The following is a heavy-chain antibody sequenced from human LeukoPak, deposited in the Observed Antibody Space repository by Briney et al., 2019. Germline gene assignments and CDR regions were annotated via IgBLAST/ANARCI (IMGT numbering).Heavy chain of an antibody. D-gene: IGHD3-10*01. V-gene: IGHV4-39*01. CDR1: GDSISSSSHY. CDR2: IYYSGST. J-gene: IGHJ4*02. Sequence: SETLSLTCTVSGDSISSSSHYWVWIRQPPGKGPEWIGSIYYSGSTYYNPSLKSRVTISVDTSKNQFSLKLSSVTAADTAVYFCARHRGYYGSGSKLDCWGQGTLVTVSS. CDR3: ARHRGYYGSGSKLDC.